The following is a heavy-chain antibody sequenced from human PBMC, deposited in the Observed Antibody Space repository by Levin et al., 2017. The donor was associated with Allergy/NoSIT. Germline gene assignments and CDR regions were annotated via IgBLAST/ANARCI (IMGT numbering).Heavy chain of an antibody. D-gene: IGHD3-3*01. V-gene: IGHV1-18*01. Sequence: ASVKVSCKASGYTFTNYGIAWLRQAPGRGPEWMGWISTYNDNRNYAQKFQGRITMTTDTSTSTAYMELRSLRSDDTAVYYCARSYYDFWSNYYDPWGHGTLVTVSS. CDR3: ARSYYDFWSNYYDP. CDR2: ISTYNDNR. J-gene: IGHJ5*02. CDR1: GYTFTNYG.